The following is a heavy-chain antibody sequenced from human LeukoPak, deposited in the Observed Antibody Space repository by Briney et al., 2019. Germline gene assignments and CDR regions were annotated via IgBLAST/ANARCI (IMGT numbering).Heavy chain of an antibody. V-gene: IGHV4-61*08. CDR2: IHYSGTT. J-gene: IGHJ4*02. D-gene: IGHD5-12*01. CDR1: GGSISSGGYY. Sequence: PSETLSLTCTVSGGSISSGGYYWSWIRQPPGKGLEWIGYIHYSGTTNYNPSLKSRVTISLDTSRNQFSLKLRSVTTADTAVYYCARRRVYSGSGEFDFWGQGTLVTVSS. CDR3: ARRRVYSGSGEFDF.